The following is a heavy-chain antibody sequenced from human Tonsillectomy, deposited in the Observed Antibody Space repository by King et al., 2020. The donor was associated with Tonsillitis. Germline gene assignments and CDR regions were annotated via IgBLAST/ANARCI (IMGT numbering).Heavy chain of an antibody. CDR1: GFTFSSYD. J-gene: IGHJ4*02. D-gene: IGHD4/OR15-4a*01. CDR3: ARDRDDYICDY. CDR2: ISYDGSNK. Sequence: QVQLVESGGGVVQPGRSLRLSCAASGFTFSSYDMHWVRQAPGKGLQWVAVISYDGSNKYYADSVQGRFTISRDNSKNTLYLQMHSLRAEDTAVYYCARDRDDYICDYWGQGTLVTVSS. V-gene: IGHV3-33*05.